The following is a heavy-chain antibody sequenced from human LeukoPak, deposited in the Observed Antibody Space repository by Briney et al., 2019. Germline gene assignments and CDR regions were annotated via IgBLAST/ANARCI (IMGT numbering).Heavy chain of an antibody. D-gene: IGHD1-7*01. V-gene: IGHV3-30-3*01. CDR3: ASGPGALTGTTPSNY. Sequence: PGGSLRLSCAASGFTFSSYAMHCVRQAPGKGLEWVAVISYGGSNKYYADSVKGRFTISRDNSKNTLYLQMNSLRAEDTAVYYCASGPGALTGTTPSNYWGQGTLVTVSS. CDR1: GFTFSSYA. J-gene: IGHJ4*02. CDR2: ISYGGSNK.